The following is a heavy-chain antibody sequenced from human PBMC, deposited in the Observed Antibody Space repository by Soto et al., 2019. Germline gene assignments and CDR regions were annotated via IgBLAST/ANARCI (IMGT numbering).Heavy chain of an antibody. Sequence: EVQLVEFGGGLVQPGGSLRLSCAASGFSFSDYYMDWVRQAPGTGLEWVGRIRNKANRHTTEYAASVKGSFTISGDDSKNSLSLQMDSMNTEDPAVYDCTRYLAPSIPRGLDVWGQGITVTVSS. CDR3: TRYLAPSIPRGLDV. D-gene: IGHD2-21*01. J-gene: IGHJ6*02. V-gene: IGHV3-72*01. CDR2: IRNKANRHTT. CDR1: GFSFSDYY.